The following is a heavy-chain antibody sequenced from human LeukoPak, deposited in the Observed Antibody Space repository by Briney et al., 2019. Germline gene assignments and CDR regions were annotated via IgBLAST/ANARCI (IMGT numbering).Heavy chain of an antibody. CDR1: GYTFTSYY. V-gene: IGHV1-46*01. Sequence: ASVTVSCKASGYTFTSYYMHWVRQAAGQGLEWMGISNPSGGSTSYAQKFQGRVTMTRDMSTSTVYMELSSLRSEDTAVYYCAREARTIFGVVITRFDPWGQGTLVTVSS. D-gene: IGHD3-3*01. CDR3: AREARTIFGVVITRFDP. CDR2: SNPSGGST. J-gene: IGHJ5*02.